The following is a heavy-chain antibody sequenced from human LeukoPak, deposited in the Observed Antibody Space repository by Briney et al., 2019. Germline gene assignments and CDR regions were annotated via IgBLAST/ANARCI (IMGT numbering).Heavy chain of an antibody. V-gene: IGHV3-30*04. D-gene: IGHD1-1*01. Sequence: GGSLRLSCAASKFTFITYAMYWVRQAPGKGLEWVTVISYDGRNKFYADSVKGRFTISRDNAKNTLYLQMNSLRPEDTAVYYCASDRDHWNYTMDVWGQGTTVTVSS. CDR1: KFTFITYA. CDR2: ISYDGRNK. J-gene: IGHJ6*02. CDR3: ASDRDHWNYTMDV.